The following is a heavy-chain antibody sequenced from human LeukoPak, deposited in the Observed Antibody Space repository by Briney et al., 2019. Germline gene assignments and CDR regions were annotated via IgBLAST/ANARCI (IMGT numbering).Heavy chain of an antibody. CDR1: GYNFTAYG. CDR3: ARGTHEYWNDY. Sequence: ASVKVSCRASGYNFTAYGMTWVRQAPGQGLEWMGWVTSDNRDTKYAPKFQGRVTMTTDMSSTTAYMELRSLRSDDTAVYYCARGTHEYWNDYWGQRTLVTVSS. V-gene: IGHV1-18*01. CDR2: VTSDNRDT. J-gene: IGHJ4*02. D-gene: IGHD1-1*01.